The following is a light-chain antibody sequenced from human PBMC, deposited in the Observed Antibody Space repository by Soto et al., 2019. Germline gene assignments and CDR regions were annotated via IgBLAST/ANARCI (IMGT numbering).Light chain of an antibody. CDR1: NSDVGGYNY. CDR2: DVG. CDR3: CSYAGSYTLV. Sequence: QSVLTQPRSVSGSPGQSVTISCTGTNSDVGGYNYVSWYQQHPGRAPKLMIYDVGKRPSGVPDRFSGSSSGITASLTISGLQAEDEADYYCCSYAGSYTLVFGTGTKVTVL. V-gene: IGLV2-11*01. J-gene: IGLJ1*01.